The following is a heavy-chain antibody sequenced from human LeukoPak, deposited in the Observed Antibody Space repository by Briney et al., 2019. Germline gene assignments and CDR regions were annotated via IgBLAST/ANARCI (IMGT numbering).Heavy chain of an antibody. Sequence: SQALSLTCAISGDSVSNNGAAWNWLRQSPSRGLEWLGRTYYRSKWYNDYALSVRGRITINPDTSKNQFSLQLNSVTPEDTAVYYCARGGVADDYWGQGTLVTVSS. CDR3: ARGGVADDY. J-gene: IGHJ4*02. V-gene: IGHV6-1*01. CDR1: GDSVSNNGAA. CDR2: TYYRSKWYN. D-gene: IGHD6-19*01.